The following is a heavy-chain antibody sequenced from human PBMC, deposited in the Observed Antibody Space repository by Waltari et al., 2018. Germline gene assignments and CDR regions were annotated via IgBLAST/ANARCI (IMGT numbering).Heavy chain of an antibody. V-gene: IGHV4-38-2*02. CDR2: IYHSGNT. CDR1: AFSISSGYY. CDR3: ARQDVVLMAAAPTHFDH. Sequence: QVQLQESGPGLVKPSETLSLTCTVSAFSISSGYYWGWIRQPPGKGLEWIGSIYHSGNTYYNPSLKSRVTISVETSKNQFSLKLGSVTAADTAVYYCARQDVVLMAAAPTHFDHWGQGTPVTVSS. J-gene: IGHJ4*02. D-gene: IGHD2-15*01.